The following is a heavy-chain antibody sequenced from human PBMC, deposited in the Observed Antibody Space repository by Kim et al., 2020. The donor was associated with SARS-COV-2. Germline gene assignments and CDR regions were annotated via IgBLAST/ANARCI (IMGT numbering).Heavy chain of an antibody. J-gene: IGHJ4*02. CDR1: GFTFSSYA. CDR2: ISYDGSNK. V-gene: IGHV3-30-3*01. CDR3: ARAYLPLLEWLSPDY. Sequence: GGSLRLSCAASGFTFSSYAMHWVRQAPGKGLEWVAVISYDGSNKYYADSVKGRFTISRDNSKNTLYLQMNSLRAEDTAVYYCARAYLPLLEWLSPDYWGQGTLVTVSS. D-gene: IGHD3-3*01.